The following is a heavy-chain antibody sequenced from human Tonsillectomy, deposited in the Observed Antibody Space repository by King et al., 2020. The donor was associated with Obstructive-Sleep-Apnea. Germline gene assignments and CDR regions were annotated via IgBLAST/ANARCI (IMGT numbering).Heavy chain of an antibody. Sequence: VQLVESGGGLVQPGGSLRLSCSASGFTFSNYAMHWIRQAPGKGLQYVSAITSNGDSTYYADSVKGRFTISRDNSKNTLYLLMSNLRTEDTSRYYCGGSLDHWGQGTLVTVSS. D-gene: IGHD3/OR15-3a*01. CDR2: ITSNGDST. CDR3: GGSLDH. V-gene: IGHV3-64D*09. CDR1: GFTFSNYA. J-gene: IGHJ4*02.